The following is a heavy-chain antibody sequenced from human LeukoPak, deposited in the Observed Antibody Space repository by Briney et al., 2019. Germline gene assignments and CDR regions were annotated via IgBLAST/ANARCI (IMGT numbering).Heavy chain of an antibody. CDR1: GFTFSSYA. D-gene: IGHD3-9*01. CDR2: ISGSGGST. J-gene: IGHJ4*02. V-gene: IGHV3-23*01. Sequence: PGGSLRLSCAASGFTFSSYAMSWVRQAPGKGLEWASAISGSGGSTYYADSVKGRFTISRDNSKNTLYLQMNSLRAEDTAVYYCAKDTSILTGYYAFDYWGQGTLVTVSS. CDR3: AKDTSILTGYYAFDY.